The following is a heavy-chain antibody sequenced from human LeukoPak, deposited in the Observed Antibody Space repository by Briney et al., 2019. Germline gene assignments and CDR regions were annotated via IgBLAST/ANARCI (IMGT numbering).Heavy chain of an antibody. CDR3: ARDRGTNLVTTGLRPGYFDY. CDR2: IWYDGSNK. Sequence: GGPLRLSCAASGFTFGTYGMHWVRRAPGKGLEWVALIWYDGSNKYYADSVKGRFTISRDNSRNTLFLQMDSLRAEDTAVYYCARDRGTNLVTTGLRPGYFDYWGQGTPVTVSS. J-gene: IGHJ4*02. V-gene: IGHV3-33*01. CDR1: GFTFGTYG. D-gene: IGHD4-17*01.